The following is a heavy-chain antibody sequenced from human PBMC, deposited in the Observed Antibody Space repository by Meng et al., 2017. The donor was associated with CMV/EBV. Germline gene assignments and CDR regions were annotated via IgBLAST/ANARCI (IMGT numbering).Heavy chain of an antibody. CDR2: SKRKTDGGTT. Sequence: GGSLRLSCAASGFTFSNAWMSWVRQAPGKGLEWVGRSKRKTDGGTTDYAAPVKGRFTISRDDSKNTLYLQMNSLKTEDAAVYYCTTRYCSSTSCGGMDVWGQGTTVTVSS. D-gene: IGHD2-2*01. J-gene: IGHJ6*02. V-gene: IGHV3-15*01. CDR3: TTRYCSSTSCGGMDV. CDR1: GFTFSNAW.